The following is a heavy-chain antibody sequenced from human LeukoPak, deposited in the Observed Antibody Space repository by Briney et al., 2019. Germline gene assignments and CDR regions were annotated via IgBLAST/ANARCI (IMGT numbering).Heavy chain of an antibody. CDR3: ASPYMGGITMIGIDI. CDR2: INHSGST. J-gene: IGHJ3*02. CDR1: GGSFSGYY. D-gene: IGHD3-22*01. Sequence: SETLSLTCAVYGGSFSGYYWSWIRQPPGKGLEWIGEINHSGSTYYNPSLKSRVTISVDTSKNQFSLKLSSVTAADTAVYYCASPYMGGITMIGIDIWGQGTMVTVSS. V-gene: IGHV4-34*01.